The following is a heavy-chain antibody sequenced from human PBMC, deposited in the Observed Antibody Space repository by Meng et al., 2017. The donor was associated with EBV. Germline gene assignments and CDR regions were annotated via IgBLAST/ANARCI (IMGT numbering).Heavy chain of an antibody. CDR3: ASAAGSGFTPDY. J-gene: IGHJ4*02. V-gene: IGHV1-69*01. Sequence: GAAVKQPGSSGNVSCRTFGGTFGSGAGSWERPGPGQGLDGIGGLIPRSGDTQYVKKFQDMVTIMADDSMCTHMMAVTTLRFEDTAMYYGASAAGSGFTPDYWGQGTLVTVSS. CDR2: LIPRSGDT. D-gene: IGHD3-3*01. CDR1: GGTFGSGA.